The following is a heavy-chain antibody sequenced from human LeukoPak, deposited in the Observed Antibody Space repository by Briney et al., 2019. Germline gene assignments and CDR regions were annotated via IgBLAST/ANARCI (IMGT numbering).Heavy chain of an antibody. Sequence: SETLSLTCTVSGGSISRSYWTWIRQPPGKGLEWIGYISYSGSTNYNPSLRSRLTISVDTSKNQFSLKLSSVAAADTAVYYCARDDSNYGVFDYWGQGTLVTVSS. CDR3: ARDDSNYGVFDY. CDR1: GGSISRSY. CDR2: ISYSGST. V-gene: IGHV4-59*01. D-gene: IGHD5-24*01. J-gene: IGHJ4*02.